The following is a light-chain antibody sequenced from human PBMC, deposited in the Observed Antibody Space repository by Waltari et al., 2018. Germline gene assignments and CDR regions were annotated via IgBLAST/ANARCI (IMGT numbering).Light chain of an antibody. J-gene: IGKJ4*02. CDR1: QDISSH. CDR2: AAP. CDR3: LQLYSYPRT. V-gene: IGKV1-9*01. Sequence: IKLTQSPSSLSASVGDRVTITCRASQDISSHLAWYQQIPGKAPKLLIYAAPTLQSGVPERFGGSGSGTDFTLTISSLQPEDFAIYYCLQLYSYPRTFGGGTKVEIK.